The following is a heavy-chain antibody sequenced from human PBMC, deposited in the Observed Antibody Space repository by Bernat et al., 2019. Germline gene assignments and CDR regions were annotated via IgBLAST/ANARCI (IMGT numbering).Heavy chain of an antibody. CDR1: GFTFSDYS. D-gene: IGHD3-22*01. CDR3: AREDLDYYDGSGIYLDP. J-gene: IGHJ5*02. V-gene: IGHV3-11*01. Sequence: QVQLVESGGGLVKPGRSLRLSCAASGFTFSDYSMRWIRQAPGKGLEWVSYISCSGSTKYYADSVKGRFTISRDNAKNSLYLQMNSLRAEDTAVYYCAREDLDYYDGSGIYLDPWGQGTLVTVSS. CDR2: ISCSGSTK.